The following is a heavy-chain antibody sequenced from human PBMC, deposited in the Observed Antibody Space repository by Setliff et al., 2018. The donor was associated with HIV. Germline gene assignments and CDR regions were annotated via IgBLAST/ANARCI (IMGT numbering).Heavy chain of an antibody. J-gene: IGHJ4*02. CDR1: GGSISTSNW. Sequence: PSETLSLTCTVSGGSISTSNWWCWIRQTPGKGLEWIGYIYYSGSTYYNPSLKSRLTISVDTSKNQFSLKLSSVTAADTAVYYCARRDGYSYGFYFDYWGQGTLVTVSS. V-gene: IGHV4-28*01. CDR3: ARRDGYSYGFYFDY. CDR2: IYYSGST. D-gene: IGHD5-18*01.